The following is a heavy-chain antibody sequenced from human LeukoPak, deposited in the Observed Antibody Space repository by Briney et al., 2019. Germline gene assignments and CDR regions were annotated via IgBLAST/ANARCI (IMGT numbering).Heavy chain of an antibody. V-gene: IGHV3-23*01. CDR2: ISISAGST. CDR3: AKAGTRWYNAEAFDI. Sequence: GGSLRLSCTASGFTFSSYAMSWVRQAPGKGLEWVSAISISAGSTYFADSVKGRFTISRDTSKNTLYLQMNSLRAEDTAVYYCAKAGTRWYNAEAFDIWGQGTMVTVSS. J-gene: IGHJ3*02. D-gene: IGHD1-1*01. CDR1: GFTFSSYA.